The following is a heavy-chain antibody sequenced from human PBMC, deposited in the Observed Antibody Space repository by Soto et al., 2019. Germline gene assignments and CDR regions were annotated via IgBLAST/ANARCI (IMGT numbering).Heavy chain of an antibody. V-gene: IGHV3-23*01. CDR2: IIGSGGST. Sequence: GSLRLSCAASGXTFSSYAMSWVRQAPGKGLELVSAIIGSGGSTYYADSVKGRFTISIENSKNTLYLQMNRLRAEATAVYYCAKSRGWSSFDYWGQGTLGTVS. CDR1: GXTFSSYA. J-gene: IGHJ4*02. D-gene: IGHD6-19*01. CDR3: AKSRGWSSFDY.